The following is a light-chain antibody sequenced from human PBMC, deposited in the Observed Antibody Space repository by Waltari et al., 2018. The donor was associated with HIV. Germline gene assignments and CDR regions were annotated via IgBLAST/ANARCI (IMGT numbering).Light chain of an antibody. CDR2: EVS. Sequence: QSALTPPAPASGSPGQSLPISCPGTRSDVGGYNSVSCYQQHPGKAPKLMIYEVSNRPSGVSNRCSGSKSGNTASLTISGLQAEDEADYYCSSYTSSSPPSYVFGTGTKVTVL. V-gene: IGLV2-14*01. CDR3: SSYTSSSPPSYV. J-gene: IGLJ1*01. CDR1: RSDVGGYNS.